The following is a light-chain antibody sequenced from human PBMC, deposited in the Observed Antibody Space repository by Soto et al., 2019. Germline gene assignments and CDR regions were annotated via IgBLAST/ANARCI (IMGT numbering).Light chain of an antibody. CDR2: AAS. J-gene: IGKJ1*01. V-gene: IGKV1-39*01. CDR1: DSIAKY. Sequence: DIQTTQSPSSLSASVRDRITITCRTSDSIAKYLNWYQQKPGQVPKVLIVAASNLQSGVPTRFSGSGSGTDFTLTINNLQPEDFATYYCQQSYSAPPWTFGQGTKVEFK. CDR3: QQSYSAPPWT.